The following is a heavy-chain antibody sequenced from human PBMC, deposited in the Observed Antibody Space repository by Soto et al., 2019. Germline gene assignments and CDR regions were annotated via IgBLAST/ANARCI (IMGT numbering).Heavy chain of an antibody. Sequence: GGSLRLSCAVSGFTLSSYWMHWVRQGQGQGLMWVSRINSEGSSIGYADTVKGRFTISRDNARNTLYLQMNSLRAEDTAVYYCARGGDYGDYADYWGQGTLVTVSS. CDR2: INSEGSSI. CDR3: ARGGDYGDYADY. V-gene: IGHV3-74*01. CDR1: GFTLSSYW. J-gene: IGHJ4*02. D-gene: IGHD4-17*01.